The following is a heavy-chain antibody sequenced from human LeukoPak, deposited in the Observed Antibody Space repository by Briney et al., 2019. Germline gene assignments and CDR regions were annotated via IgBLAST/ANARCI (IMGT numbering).Heavy chain of an antibody. CDR1: GGSISPYY. CDR2: THHSGST. V-gene: IGHV4-59*08. CDR3: ARHRTMTSGYDF. Sequence: KPSETLSLTCTVSGGSISPYYWSWIRQPPGKGLEWIGYTHHSGSTNYNPSLKSRVTISIDTSKNRISLKLSSVAAADTAVYYCARHRTMTSGYDFWGRGTLVAVSP. J-gene: IGHJ4*02. D-gene: IGHD5-12*01.